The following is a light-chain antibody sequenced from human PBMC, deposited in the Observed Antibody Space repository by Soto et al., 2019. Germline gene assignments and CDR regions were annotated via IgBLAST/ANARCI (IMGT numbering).Light chain of an antibody. Sequence: DIQMTQSPSSLSASVGDRVTITLRASQSMSKHVNWYQQKPGKAPKFLIYAASNMQSGVPSRFSGSGSGTDFTLTVNSLQPEDFATYYCQQGYTSAITFGQGTRLEIK. CDR3: QQGYTSAIT. CDR1: QSMSKH. V-gene: IGKV1-39*01. CDR2: AAS. J-gene: IGKJ5*01.